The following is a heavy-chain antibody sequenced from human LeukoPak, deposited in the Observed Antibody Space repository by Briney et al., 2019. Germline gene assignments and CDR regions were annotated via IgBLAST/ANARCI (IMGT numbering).Heavy chain of an antibody. CDR3: AISPLRGYFDL. D-gene: IGHD5-12*01. Sequence: GGSLRLSCAASGFTFSSYAMSWVRQAPGKGLEWVSVVSITGGTTYNADSAKGRFTISRDNSKNTLYLQMRNLRVDDTAVYYCAISPLRGYFDLWGRGTLVTVSS. J-gene: IGHJ2*01. CDR1: GFTFSSYA. V-gene: IGHV3-23*01. CDR2: VSITGGTT.